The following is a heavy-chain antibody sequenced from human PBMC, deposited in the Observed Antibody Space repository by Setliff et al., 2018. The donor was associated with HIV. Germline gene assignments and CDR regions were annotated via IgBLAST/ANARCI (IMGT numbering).Heavy chain of an antibody. V-gene: IGHV4-31*03. CDR3: ARDRSRHYGACGRLDF. D-gene: IGHD4-17*01. CDR2: ISYSVST. Sequence: SETLSLTCTVSGGSISSGGYYWSWIRQHPGKGLEWIGYISYSVSTYYNPSLKSRVTISVDTSKHQFSLKLSSVTAADTAVYYCARDRSRHYGACGRLDFWGKGTTVTVSS. CDR1: GGSISSGGYY. J-gene: IGHJ6*04.